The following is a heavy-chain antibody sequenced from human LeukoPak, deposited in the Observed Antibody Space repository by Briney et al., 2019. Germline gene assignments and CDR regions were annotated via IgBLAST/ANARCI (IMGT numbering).Heavy chain of an antibody. V-gene: IGHV3-33*01. D-gene: IGHD3-22*01. CDR1: GFTFSSHG. CDR3: ARDITDDSSAYPDY. J-gene: IGHJ4*02. CDR2: IWYDGSDK. Sequence: GGSLRLSCAASGFTFSSHGMHWVRQAPGKGLEWVALIWYDGSDKYYEDSVKGRFTISRDNSKNTLYLQMNSLRTEDTAVYYCARDITDDSSAYPDYWGQGTLVTVSS.